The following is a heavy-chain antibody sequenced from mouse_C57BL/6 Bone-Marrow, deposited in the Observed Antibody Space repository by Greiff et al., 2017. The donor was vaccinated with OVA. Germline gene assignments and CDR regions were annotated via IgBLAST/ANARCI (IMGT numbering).Heavy chain of an antibody. CDR2: INPGSGGT. Sequence: QVQLQQSGAELVRPGTSVKVSCKASGYAFTNYLLEWVKQRPGQGLEWIGVINPGSGGTNYNEKFKGKATLTADKSSSTAYMQLSSLTSEDSAVYFCARKDYGNYDWGQGTTLTVSS. V-gene: IGHV1-54*01. D-gene: IGHD2-1*01. CDR3: ARKDYGNYD. J-gene: IGHJ2*01. CDR1: GYAFTNYL.